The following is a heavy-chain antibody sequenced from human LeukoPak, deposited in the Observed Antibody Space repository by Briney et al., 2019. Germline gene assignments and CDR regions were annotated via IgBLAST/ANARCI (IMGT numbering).Heavy chain of an antibody. CDR1: GFTFSNYA. J-gene: IGHJ4*02. D-gene: IGHD3-16*01. V-gene: IGHV3-30*03. CDR3: ARDGGAAHFDY. CDR2: ISHDGSSE. Sequence: PGRSLRLSCAASGFTFSNYAMHWVRQAPGKGLEWVALISHDGSSEYYGDSMKGRFTISRDNSRNTFYLQMNSLRAEDTAVYYCARDGGAAHFDYWGQGTLVTVSA.